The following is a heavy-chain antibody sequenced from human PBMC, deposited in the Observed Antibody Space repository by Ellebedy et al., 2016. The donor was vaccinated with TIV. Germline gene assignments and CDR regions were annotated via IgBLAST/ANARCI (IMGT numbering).Heavy chain of an antibody. V-gene: IGHV3-15*07. CDR3: ATVFEYGDFPPSFDY. CDR1: GFTMNDAW. Sequence: GGSLRLSCAASGFTMNDAWMHWVRQAPGKGLEWVGRIKRETDGGTTDYAAPVKGRFTISRDDSKNTLSLQMNSLRTEDTAVYYCATVFEYGDFPPSFDYWGQGTLVAVSS. CDR2: IKRETDGGTT. D-gene: IGHD4-17*01. J-gene: IGHJ4*02.